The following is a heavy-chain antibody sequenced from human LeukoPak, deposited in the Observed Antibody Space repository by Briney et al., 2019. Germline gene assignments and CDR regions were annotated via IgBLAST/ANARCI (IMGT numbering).Heavy chain of an antibody. D-gene: IGHD2-2*01. V-gene: IGHV1-24*01. J-gene: IGHJ4*02. CDR1: GYTLTELS. CDR2: FDPEDGET. Sequence: ASVKVSCKVSGYTLTELSMHWVRQAPGKGLEWMGGFDPEDGETIYAQKFQGRAAITRDTSTATAYLELSSLTSEDTAVYYCARAIRYQLLSDYWGQGTLVTVSS. CDR3: ARAIRYQLLSDY.